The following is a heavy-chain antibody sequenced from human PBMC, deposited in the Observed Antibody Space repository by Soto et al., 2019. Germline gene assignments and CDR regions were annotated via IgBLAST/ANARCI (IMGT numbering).Heavy chain of an antibody. V-gene: IGHV1-69*01. CDR3: ARDWTYYYVSSGYYYAGDWFDP. CDR2: ILPIFGTA. J-gene: IGHJ5*02. D-gene: IGHD3-22*01. Sequence: QVQLVQSGAEVKKPGSSVKVSCKASGGTFSSYAISWVRQAPGQGLEWMGGILPIFGTANYAQKFQGRVTITAYVSTSTAYMELSSLRSEYAAGYYCARDWTYYYVSSGYYYAGDWFDPWGQGTLLTVSS. CDR1: GGTFSSYA.